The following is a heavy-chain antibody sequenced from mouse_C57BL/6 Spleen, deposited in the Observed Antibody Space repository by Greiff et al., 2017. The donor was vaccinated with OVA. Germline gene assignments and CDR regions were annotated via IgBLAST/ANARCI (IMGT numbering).Heavy chain of an antibody. CDR3: AISPSYYFDY. Sequence: VQLQQSGAELVRPGSSVKMSCKTSGYTFTSYGINWVKQRPGQGLEWIGYIYIGSGYTEYNEKFKGKATLTSDTTSSTAYMQLSSLTSEDSAIYFCAISPSYYFDYWGQGTTLTVSS. V-gene: IGHV1-58*01. CDR2: IYIGSGYT. CDR1: GYTFTSYG. J-gene: IGHJ2*01.